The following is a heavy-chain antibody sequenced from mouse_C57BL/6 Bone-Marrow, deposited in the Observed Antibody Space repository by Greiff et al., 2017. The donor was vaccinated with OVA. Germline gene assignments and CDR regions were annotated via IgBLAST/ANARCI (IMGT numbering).Heavy chain of an antibody. J-gene: IGHJ3*01. CDR3: ARRYYSNSFAY. D-gene: IGHD2-5*01. V-gene: IGHV1-72*01. CDR1: GYTFTSYW. Sequence: QVQLQQPGAELVKPGASVKLSCKASGYTFTSYWMHWVKQRPGRGLEWIGRIDPNSGGTKYNEKFKSKATLTVDKPSSTAYMQLSSLTSEDSAVYYCARRYYSNSFAYWGQVTLVTVSA. CDR2: IDPNSGGT.